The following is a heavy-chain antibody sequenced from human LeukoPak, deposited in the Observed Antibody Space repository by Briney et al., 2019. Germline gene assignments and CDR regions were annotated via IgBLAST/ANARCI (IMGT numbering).Heavy chain of an antibody. CDR1: GYRFTNYW. J-gene: IGHJ4*02. Sequence: GESLKISCKGSGYRFTNYWIAWVRQMPGKGLEWMGIFYPADSDTIYSPSFQGQVTFSADKSINTAYLQWCSLKASDTAMYYCATPSAAAPGTLDYWGQGTLVTVSS. CDR2: FYPADSDT. D-gene: IGHD6-13*01. CDR3: ATPSAAAPGTLDY. V-gene: IGHV5-51*01.